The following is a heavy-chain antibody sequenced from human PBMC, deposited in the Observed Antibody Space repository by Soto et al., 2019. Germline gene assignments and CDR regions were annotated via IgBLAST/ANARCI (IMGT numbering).Heavy chain of an antibody. D-gene: IGHD4-17*01. CDR1: GHYCIGYC. J-gene: IGHJ4*02. Sequence: SCKAPGHYCIGYCMYWLLQAPVHVLEWMGWINLNSGSTYYADSVKGRFTISRDNSKNTLYLQMNSLRAEDTAVYYCAGGQLTESNMVTTWYFDYWGQGTLVTVSS. CDR2: INLNSGST. CDR3: AGGQLTESNMVTTWYFDY. V-gene: IGHV3-33*07.